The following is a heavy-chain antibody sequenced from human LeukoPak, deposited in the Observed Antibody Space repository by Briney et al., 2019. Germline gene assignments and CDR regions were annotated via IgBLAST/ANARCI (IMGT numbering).Heavy chain of an antibody. V-gene: IGHV3-53*01. CDR1: GFTVSSNY. J-gene: IGHJ6*03. D-gene: IGHD3-10*01. CDR2: IYSGGST. CDR3: ASGSGSYRTPYYYMDV. Sequence: GGSLRLSCAASGFTVSSNYMSWVRQAPGKGPEWVSVIYSGGSTYYADPVKGRFTISRDNSKNTLYLQMNSLRAEDTAVYYCASGSGSYRTPYYYMDVWGTGTTVTVSS.